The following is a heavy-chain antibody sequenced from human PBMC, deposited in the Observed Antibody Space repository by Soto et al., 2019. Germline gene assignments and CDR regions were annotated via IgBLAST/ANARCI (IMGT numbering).Heavy chain of an antibody. D-gene: IGHD2-2*01. V-gene: IGHV3-30*18. CDR1: GFTFSSYG. J-gene: IGHJ6*02. CDR2: ISYDGSNK. Sequence: GGSLRLSCAASGFTFSSYGMHWVRQAPGKGLEWVAVISYDGSNKYYADSVKGRFTISRDNSKNTLYLQMNSLRAEDTAVYYCAKDLWDVVVPIGMDVWGQGTTVTVSS. CDR3: AKDLWDVVVPIGMDV.